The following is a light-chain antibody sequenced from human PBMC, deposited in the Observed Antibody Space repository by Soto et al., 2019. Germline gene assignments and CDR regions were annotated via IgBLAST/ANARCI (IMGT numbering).Light chain of an antibody. CDR2: WAS. CDR3: QQYCNTPRT. J-gene: IGKJ2*01. CDR1: QSVIHTSNNKSY. V-gene: IGKV4-1*01. Sequence: DIVMTQSPDSLAVSLGERATINCKSSQSVIHTSNNKSYLAWYQQKSGQPPELLLYWASARESGVPDRFSGSGSGTDFTLTISSLQAEDVAGDYCQQYCNTPRTFGLGTKVEI.